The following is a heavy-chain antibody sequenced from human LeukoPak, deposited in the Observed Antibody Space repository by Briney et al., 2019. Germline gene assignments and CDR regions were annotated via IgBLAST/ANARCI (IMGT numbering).Heavy chain of an antibody. CDR2: INAGNGNT. J-gene: IGHJ4*02. CDR1: GYTFTSYA. D-gene: IGHD1-1*01. V-gene: IGHV1-3*03. Sequence: GASVKVSCKASGYTFTSYAMHWVRQAPGQRLEWIGWINAGNGNTKYSQEFQGRVTITRDTSASTAYMELSSLRSEDMAVYYCARALLTTEEGPFDYWGQGTLVTVSS. CDR3: ARALLTTEEGPFDY.